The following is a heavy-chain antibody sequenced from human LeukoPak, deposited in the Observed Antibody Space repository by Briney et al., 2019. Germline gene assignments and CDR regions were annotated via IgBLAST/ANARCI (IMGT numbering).Heavy chain of an antibody. V-gene: IGHV4-38-2*02. CDR3: ARLSVAGIAAAGTY. Sequence: SETLSLTCTVSGYSISSGYFWGWIRQPPGKGLECIGTIYHSGSTYYNPSLKSRVTISVDTSKNQFSLKLSSVTAADTAVYYCARLSVAGIAAAGTYWGQGTLVTVSS. J-gene: IGHJ4*02. CDR1: GYSISSGYF. D-gene: IGHD6-13*01. CDR2: IYHSGST.